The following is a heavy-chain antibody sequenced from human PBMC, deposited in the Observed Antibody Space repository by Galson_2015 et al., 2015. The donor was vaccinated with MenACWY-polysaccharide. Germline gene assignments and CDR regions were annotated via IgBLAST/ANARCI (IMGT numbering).Heavy chain of an antibody. D-gene: IGHD4-17*01. CDR1: GYTFNTYA. CDR3: ARDPKQKPTTVPTGRFDY. CDR2: INTNTGNP. V-gene: IGHV7-4-1*02. J-gene: IGHJ4*02. Sequence: VKVSCKASGYTFNTYAMNWVRQAPGQGLEWVGGINTNTGNPTYAQGFTGRFVFSLDASVSTAYLQISSLKAEDTAVYYCARDPKQKPTTVPTGRFDYWGQGTLVTVSS.